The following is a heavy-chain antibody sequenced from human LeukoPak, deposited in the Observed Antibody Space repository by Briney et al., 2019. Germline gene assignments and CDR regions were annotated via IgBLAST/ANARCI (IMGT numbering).Heavy chain of an antibody. J-gene: IGHJ4*02. CDR2: IKSKTDGGTT. V-gene: IGHV3-15*01. CDR1: GFTFSNAW. D-gene: IGHD3-10*01. Sequence: GGSLRLSCAASGFTFSNAWMSWVRQAPGKGLEWVGRIKSKTDGGTTDYAAPVKGRFTISRDDSKNTLYLQMNSLKTEDTAVYYCTTEDYYGSGSYYKPYFDYWGQGTLVTVSS. CDR3: TTEDYYGSGSYYKPYFDY.